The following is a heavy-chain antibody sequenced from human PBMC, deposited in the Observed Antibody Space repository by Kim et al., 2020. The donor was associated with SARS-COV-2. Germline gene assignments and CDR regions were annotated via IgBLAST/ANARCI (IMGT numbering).Heavy chain of an antibody. CDR1: GYTFTSYG. V-gene: IGHV1-18*01. Sequence: ASVKVSCKASGYTFTSYGISWVRQAPGQGLEWMGWISAYNDNTNYAQKLQGRVTMTTDTSTSTAYMELRSLRSDDTAVYYCARDRVHDYSNWYYYYGMDVWGQGTTVTVSS. J-gene: IGHJ6*02. CDR3: ARDRVHDYSNWYYYYGMDV. CDR2: ISAYNDNT. D-gene: IGHD4-4*01.